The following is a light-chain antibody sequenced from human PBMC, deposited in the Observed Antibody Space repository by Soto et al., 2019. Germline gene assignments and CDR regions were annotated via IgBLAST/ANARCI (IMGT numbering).Light chain of an antibody. CDR3: CSYTTSSTLV. Sequence: QSALTQPASVSGSPGQSIAISCAGTSSDIGTYNHVSWYQQHPGKAPQLIIYEDINRPSGLSSRFSGSKSGNTASLTISGLQAEDEADYFCCSYTTSSTLVCGTGTKGTVL. CDR1: SSDIGTYNH. V-gene: IGLV2-14*01. J-gene: IGLJ1*01. CDR2: EDI.